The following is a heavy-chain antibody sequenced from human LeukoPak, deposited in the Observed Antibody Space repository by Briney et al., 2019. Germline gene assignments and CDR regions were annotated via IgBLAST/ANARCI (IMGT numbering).Heavy chain of an antibody. CDR1: GFTFSSYA. Sequence: PGGSLRLSCAASGFTFSSYAMSWVRQAPGKGLEWVSAISGSGGSTYYADSVKGRFTISRDNSKNTLYLQMNSLRAEDTAIYYCAKDVRNWNDLMDYWGQGTLVTVSS. V-gene: IGHV3-23*01. D-gene: IGHD1-1*01. CDR2: ISGSGGST. CDR3: AKDVRNWNDLMDY. J-gene: IGHJ4*02.